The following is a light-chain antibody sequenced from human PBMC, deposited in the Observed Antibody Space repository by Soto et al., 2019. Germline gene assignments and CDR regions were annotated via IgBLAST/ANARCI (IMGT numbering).Light chain of an antibody. CDR1: SSDVGGYNS. CDR3: SSFTSSITYV. Sequence: QSALTQPAPVSGSPGQSITISCTGTSSDVGGYNSVSWYRQDPGKAPKLIIYDVTYRPSGVSNRFSGSKSGNTASLTISGLQSEDEADYHCSSFTSSITYVFGSGTKVTVL. J-gene: IGLJ1*01. CDR2: DVT. V-gene: IGLV2-14*01.